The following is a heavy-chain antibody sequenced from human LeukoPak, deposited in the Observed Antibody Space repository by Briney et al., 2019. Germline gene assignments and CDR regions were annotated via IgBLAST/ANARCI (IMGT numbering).Heavy chain of an antibody. D-gene: IGHD7-27*01. J-gene: IGHJ4*02. V-gene: IGHV3-7*01. CDR2: IKPDGSQI. CDR3: ARDLNWETY. Sequence: GGYLRLSCAASGFTFSSYWMTWLRQAPGKGLEGVANIKPDGSQIYYVDSVKGRFTISRDNAKNSLYLQMNSLRADDTAVYYCARDLNWETYWGQGTLVSVSS. CDR1: GFTFSSYW.